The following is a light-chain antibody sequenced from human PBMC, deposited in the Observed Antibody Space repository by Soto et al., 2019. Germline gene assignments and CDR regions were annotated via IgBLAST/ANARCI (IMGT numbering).Light chain of an antibody. J-gene: IGKJ1*01. Sequence: EIVLTQSPATLSLSPGERATLSCRASQSVSSYLAWYHQQPGQAPRLLIYDASNRATGIPARFSGSGSVTDLTLNISSLEPQDFPVYYCQQHSNWPPWTFGQGTKVEIK. CDR1: QSVSSY. CDR3: QQHSNWPPWT. CDR2: DAS. V-gene: IGKV3-11*01.